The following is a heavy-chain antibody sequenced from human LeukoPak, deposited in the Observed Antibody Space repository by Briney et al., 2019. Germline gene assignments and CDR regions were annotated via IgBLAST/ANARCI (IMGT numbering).Heavy chain of an antibody. V-gene: IGHV1-18*01. D-gene: IGHD4-11*01. J-gene: IGHJ4*02. CDR2: ISAYNGNT. CDR3: ARDSHSTVTTYYFDY. Sequence: ASVKVSSKASGYTFTSYGISWVRQAPGQGLEWMGWISAYNGNTNYAQKFQGRVTMTRDTSISTAYMELSRLRSDDTAVYYCARDSHSTVTTYYFDYWGQGTLVTVSS. CDR1: GYTFTSYG.